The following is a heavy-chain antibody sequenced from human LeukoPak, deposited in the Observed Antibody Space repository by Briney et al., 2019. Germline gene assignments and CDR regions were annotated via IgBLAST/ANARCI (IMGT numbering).Heavy chain of an antibody. CDR1: GFTFSSYG. V-gene: IGHV3-30*03. CDR3: AAVEMATIGPFDY. J-gene: IGHJ4*02. Sequence: GGSLRLSCAASGFTFSSYGMHWVRQDPGKGLEWVAVISYDGSNKYYADSVKGRFTISRDNSKNTLHLQMNSLRAEDTAVYYCAAVEMATIGPFDYWGQGTLVTVSS. CDR2: ISYDGSNK. D-gene: IGHD5-24*01.